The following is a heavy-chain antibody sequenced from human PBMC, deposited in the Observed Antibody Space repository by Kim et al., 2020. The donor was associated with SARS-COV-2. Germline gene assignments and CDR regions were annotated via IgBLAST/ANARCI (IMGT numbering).Heavy chain of an antibody. V-gene: IGHV1-69*02. CDR2: IIPMVGKA. D-gene: IGHD3-10*01. CDR1: GETFSSYN. J-gene: IGHJ4*02. Sequence: SVKVSCKVFGETFSSYNINWVRQAPGQGLEWMGRIIPMVGKADYAQKFQGRVTIIADRSTSTAYMDVSSLRSEDTAVYYCARPAGGFGDSIDYWGQGTLVTVSS. CDR3: ARPAGGFGDSIDY.